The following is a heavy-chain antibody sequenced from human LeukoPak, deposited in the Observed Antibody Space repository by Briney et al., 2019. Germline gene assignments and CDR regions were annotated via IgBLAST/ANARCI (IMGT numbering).Heavy chain of an antibody. D-gene: IGHD3-16*02. CDR2: ISAYNGNT. V-gene: IGHV1-18*04. Sequence: GASVKVSCKASGYTFTSYGISWVRQAPGQGLERMGWISAYNGNTNYAQKLQGRVTMTTDTSTSTAYMELRSLRSDDTAVYYCARDSAFGGVIANNWFDPWGQGTLVTVSS. J-gene: IGHJ5*02. CDR1: GYTFTSYG. CDR3: ARDSAFGGVIANNWFDP.